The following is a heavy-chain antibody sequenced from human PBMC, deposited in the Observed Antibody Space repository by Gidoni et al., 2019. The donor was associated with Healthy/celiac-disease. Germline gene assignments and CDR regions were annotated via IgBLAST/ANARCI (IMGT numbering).Heavy chain of an antibody. D-gene: IGHD4-17*01. Sequence: EVQLVESGGGLVQPGGSLRLSCAASGFTFSSYWMSWVRQAPGKGLEWVANIKQDGSEKYYVDSVKGRFTISRDNAKNSLYLQMNSLRAEDTAVYYCARDVWGDYGDNYFDYWGQGTLVTVSS. CDR2: IKQDGSEK. J-gene: IGHJ4*02. CDR1: GFTFSSYW. V-gene: IGHV3-7*01. CDR3: ARDVWGDYGDNYFDY.